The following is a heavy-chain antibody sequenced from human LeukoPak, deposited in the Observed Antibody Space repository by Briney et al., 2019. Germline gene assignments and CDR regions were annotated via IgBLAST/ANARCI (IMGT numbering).Heavy chain of an antibody. D-gene: IGHD2-15*01. Sequence: GGSLRLSCAASGFTFSSYAMSWVRQAPGKGLEWVSGISVSGGGTYYADSVKGRFTISRDNAKNSLYLQMNSLRAEDTAVYYCARGRGSGGTKSWGQGTLVTVSS. CDR3: ARGRGSGGTKS. CDR2: ISVSGGGT. J-gene: IGHJ4*02. V-gene: IGHV3-23*01. CDR1: GFTFSSYA.